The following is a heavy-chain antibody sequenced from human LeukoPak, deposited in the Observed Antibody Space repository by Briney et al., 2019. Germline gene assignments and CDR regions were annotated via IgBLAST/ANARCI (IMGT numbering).Heavy chain of an antibody. V-gene: IGHV2-70*11. CDR3: ARIARGSNWFDP. CDR1: GFSLTNSGMC. CDR2: IDWDDDE. D-gene: IGHD6-6*01. Sequence: ESGPALVKPTQTLTLTCPFSGFSLTNSGMCVSWIRQPPGKALEWLARIDWDDDEYYSTSLRTRLTISKDTSKNQVVLTMTNMDPVDTATYYCARIARGSNWFDPWGQGTLVTVSS. J-gene: IGHJ5*02.